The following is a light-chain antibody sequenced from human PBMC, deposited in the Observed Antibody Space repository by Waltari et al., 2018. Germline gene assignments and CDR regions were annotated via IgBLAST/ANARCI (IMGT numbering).Light chain of an antibody. J-gene: IGLJ3*02. CDR3: CSCAGTDTFWV. CDR2: DVS. V-gene: IGLV2-11*01. Sequence: QSALTQPRSVSGSPGQSVTISCTGTSRDVAPPDCVSWYQHHPGQAPKLMIYDVSERPSGVPDRFSGSQSGNTASLIISGLQADDEADYYCCSCAGTDTFWVFGGGTKLTVL. CDR1: SRDVAPPDC.